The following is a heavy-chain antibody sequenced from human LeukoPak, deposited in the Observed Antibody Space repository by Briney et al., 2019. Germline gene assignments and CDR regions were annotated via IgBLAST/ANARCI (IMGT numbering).Heavy chain of an antibody. J-gene: IGHJ1*01. V-gene: IGHV3-48*03. Sequence: PGGSPRLSCAASGFSFSDYEMNWVRQAPGKGLEWVSYIGSGGDTIYYADSVKGRFTISRDNAKNSLYLQMNSLRAEDTGVYYCARLGSTGSYYRDFQYWGQGTLVTVSS. CDR1: GFSFSDYE. CDR2: IGSGGDTI. D-gene: IGHD1-26*01. CDR3: ARLGSTGSYYRDFQY.